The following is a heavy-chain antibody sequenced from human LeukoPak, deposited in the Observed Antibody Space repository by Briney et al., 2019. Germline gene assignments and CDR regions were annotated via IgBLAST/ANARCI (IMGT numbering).Heavy chain of an antibody. CDR1: GGSISSYY. CDR3: ARDLDYGDYGSAFDY. V-gene: IGHV4-4*07. Sequence: SETLSLTXTVSGGSISSYYWSWIRQPAGKGLEWIGRIYTSGSTNYNPSLKSRVTMSVDTSKNQFSLKLSSVTAADTAVYYCARDLDYGDYGSAFDYWGQGTLVTVSS. D-gene: IGHD4-17*01. CDR2: IYTSGST. J-gene: IGHJ4*02.